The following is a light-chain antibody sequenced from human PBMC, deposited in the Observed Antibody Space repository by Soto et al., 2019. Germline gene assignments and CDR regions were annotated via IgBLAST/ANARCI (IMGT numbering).Light chain of an antibody. CDR1: QSVLYTSNNKNY. CDR3: QQYYSTPYT. V-gene: IGKV4-1*01. CDR2: WAS. J-gene: IGKJ2*01. Sequence: DIVMTQSPDSLAVSLGERATINCKSSQSVLYTSNNKNYLAWYQQTPGQPPKLLIYWASTRDSGVPDRFSGSGSGTDFTLTISSLQAEDVAVYYCQQYYSTPYTFGQGTTLEI.